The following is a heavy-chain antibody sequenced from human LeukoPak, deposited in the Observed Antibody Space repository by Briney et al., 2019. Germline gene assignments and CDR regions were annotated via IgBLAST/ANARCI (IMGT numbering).Heavy chain of an antibody. Sequence: SETLSLTCTVSGGSLISSSDLWVWIRQPPWKGLEWIGGIYYSGSTYYDPSLKSRINISIDTSKNQFFLRVTSVTAADTAVYYCARYYGSGSKTVRAIDYWGQGTLVIVSS. CDR3: ARYYGSGSKTVRAIDY. J-gene: IGHJ4*02. CDR1: GGSLISSSDL. V-gene: IGHV4-39*07. D-gene: IGHD3-10*01. CDR2: IYYSGST.